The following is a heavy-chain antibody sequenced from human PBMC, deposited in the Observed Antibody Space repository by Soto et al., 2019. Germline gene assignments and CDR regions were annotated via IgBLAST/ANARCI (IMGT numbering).Heavy chain of an antibody. CDR2: MNPNSGNT. V-gene: IGHV1-8*01. D-gene: IGHD3-16*01. J-gene: IGHJ3*02. Sequence: ASVKVSCKASGYTFTRYDINWVRQATGQGLEWMGWMNPNSGNTGYAQKVQGRVTMTRNTSISTADMELSSLRSEDSAVYFCARGMGGAFDIWGQGTMVTVSS. CDR3: ARGMGGAFDI. CDR1: GYTFTRYD.